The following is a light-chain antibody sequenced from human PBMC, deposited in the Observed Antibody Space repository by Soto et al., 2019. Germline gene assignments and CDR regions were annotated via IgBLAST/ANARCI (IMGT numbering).Light chain of an antibody. Sequence: QSVLTQPASVSGSPGQSITISCTGTSSDVGGYNYVSWYQQHPGKAPKLMIYDVSNRPSGVSNRFSGSKSGNTASLTISGLQAEDEADYYRSSYTSYYVFGTGTKVTVL. CDR1: SSDVGGYNY. V-gene: IGLV2-14*01. J-gene: IGLJ1*01. CDR2: DVS. CDR3: SSYTSYYV.